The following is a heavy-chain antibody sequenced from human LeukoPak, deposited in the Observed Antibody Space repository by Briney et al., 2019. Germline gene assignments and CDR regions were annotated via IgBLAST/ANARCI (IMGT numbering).Heavy chain of an antibody. V-gene: IGHV4-39*01. CDR2: IYHSGST. CDR3: ARRGDFWSDYRFDY. D-gene: IGHD3-3*01. Sequence: NTSETLSLTCTVSGASISTSDFYWGWIRQPPGKGLEWIGTIYHSGSTYYNPSLKSRVTISVDTSKNQFSLKLTSVTAADTAVYYCARRGDFWSDYRFDYWGQGTLVTVSS. CDR1: GASISTSDFY. J-gene: IGHJ4*02.